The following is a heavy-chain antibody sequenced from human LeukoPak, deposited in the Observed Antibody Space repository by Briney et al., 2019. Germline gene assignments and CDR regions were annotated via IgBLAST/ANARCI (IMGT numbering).Heavy chain of an antibody. V-gene: IGHV3-21*04. D-gene: IGHD6-13*01. CDR1: GFTFSSYG. CDR2: ISSSSSYI. J-gene: IGHJ6*03. Sequence: GGSLRLSCAASGFTFSSYGMNWVRQAPGKGLEWVSSISSSSSYIYYADSVKGRFTISRDNSKNTLYLQMNSLRAEDTAVYYCAKGSAAGTPYRYYYYYMDVWGKGTTVTVSS. CDR3: AKGSAAGTPYRYYYYYMDV.